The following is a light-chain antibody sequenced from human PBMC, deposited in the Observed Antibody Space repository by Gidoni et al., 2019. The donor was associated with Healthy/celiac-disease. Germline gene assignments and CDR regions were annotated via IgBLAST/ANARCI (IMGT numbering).Light chain of an antibody. Sequence: DIQMPQSPSSLSASVGDRVTITCRASQSISRYLNWCQQKPGNAPKLLIYAASSLQSGVPSRFSGSGSGTDFTLTISRLQPEDFATYYCQQSYSTPRTFGQGTKVEIK. CDR2: AAS. CDR1: QSISRY. CDR3: QQSYSTPRT. J-gene: IGKJ1*01. V-gene: IGKV1-39*01.